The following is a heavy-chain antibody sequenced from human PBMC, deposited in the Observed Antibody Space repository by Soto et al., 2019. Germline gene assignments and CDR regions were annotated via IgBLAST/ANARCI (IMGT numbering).Heavy chain of an antibody. V-gene: IGHV1-2*04. D-gene: IGHD2-2*01. CDR3: ARGRNDCSSTSWCRLRHFYYYGMDV. J-gene: IGHJ6*02. CDR2: INPNSGGT. CDR1: GYTFTGYY. Sequence: ASVKVSCKASGYTFTGYYMHWVRQAPGQGLEWMGWINPNSGGTTYAQKFQGWVTMTRDTSISTAHMELSRLTSDDTAVSYCARGRNDCSSTSWCRLRHFYYYGMDVWGQAATVTV.